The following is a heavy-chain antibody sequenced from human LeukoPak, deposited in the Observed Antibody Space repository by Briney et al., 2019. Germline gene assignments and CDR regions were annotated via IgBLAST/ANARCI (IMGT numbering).Heavy chain of an antibody. CDR2: IYSGGSI. D-gene: IGHD2-8*01. CDR1: GFPFSSNY. J-gene: IGHJ3*02. CDR3: ARDLGLYPI. V-gene: IGHV3-53*01. Sequence: PGGSLRLSCTASGFPFSSNYMSWVRQAPGKGLEWVSVIYSGGSIYYADSVKGRFTISRDNSKNTLYLQMNSLRAEDTAVYYCARDLGLYPIWGQGTMVTVSS.